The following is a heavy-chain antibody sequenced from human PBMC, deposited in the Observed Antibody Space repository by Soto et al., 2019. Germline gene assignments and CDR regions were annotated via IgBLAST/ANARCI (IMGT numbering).Heavy chain of an antibody. CDR2: ITPILGIA. Sequence: SVKVSCKASGGTFSSYTISWVRQAPGQGLEWMGRITPILGIANYAQKFQGRVTITADKSTSTAYMELSSLRSEDTAVYYCASPGLWNHDAFDIWGQGTMVTVSS. CDR3: ASPGLWNHDAFDI. D-gene: IGHD1-1*01. J-gene: IGHJ3*02. V-gene: IGHV1-69*02. CDR1: GGTFSSYT.